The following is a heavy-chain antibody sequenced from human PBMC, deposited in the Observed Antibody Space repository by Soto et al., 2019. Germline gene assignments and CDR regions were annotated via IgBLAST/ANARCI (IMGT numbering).Heavy chain of an antibody. CDR3: ARGKGHFDY. CDR2: IWYDGSNK. CDR1: GFTFSSYG. Sequence: GGSVRLSXAASGFTFSSYGMHWVRQAPGKGLEWVAVIWYDGSNKYYADSVKGRFTISRDNSKNTLYLQMNSLRAEDTAVYYCARGKGHFDYWSQGTLVTVSS. J-gene: IGHJ4*02. V-gene: IGHV3-33*01.